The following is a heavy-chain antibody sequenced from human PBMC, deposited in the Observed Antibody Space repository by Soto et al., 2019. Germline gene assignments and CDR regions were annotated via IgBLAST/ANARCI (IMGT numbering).Heavy chain of an antibody. Sequence: GGSLRLSCAASGFTFDDYAMHWVRQAPGKGLEWVSGISWNSGSIGYADSVKGRFTISRDNAKNSLYLQMNSLRAEDTALYYCAKEAVVVVVAATEYYFDYWGQGTLVTVSS. J-gene: IGHJ4*02. CDR3: AKEAVVVVVAATEYYFDY. CDR2: ISWNSGSI. V-gene: IGHV3-9*01. CDR1: GFTFDDYA. D-gene: IGHD2-15*01.